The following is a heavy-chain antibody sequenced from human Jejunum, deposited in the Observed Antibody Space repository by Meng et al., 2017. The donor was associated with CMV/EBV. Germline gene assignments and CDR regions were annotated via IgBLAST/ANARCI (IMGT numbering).Heavy chain of an antibody. Sequence: FRAYAMTWVRQAPGKGLEWVSAISGSGDDTHYADSVKGRFTISRDNSKNKVYLQLVSLTAEDTAVYYCARDPGATFFYYYFSMDVWGQGTTVTVSS. D-gene: IGHD1-1*01. CDR1: FRAYA. J-gene: IGHJ6*02. V-gene: IGHV3-23*01. CDR3: ARDPGATFFYYYFSMDV. CDR2: ISGSGDDT.